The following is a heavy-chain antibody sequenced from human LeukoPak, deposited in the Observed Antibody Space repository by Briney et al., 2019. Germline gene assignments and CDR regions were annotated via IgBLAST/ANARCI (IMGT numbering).Heavy chain of an antibody. Sequence: WASVKVSCKTSGYIFGHNGISWVRQAPGQGPEWMGWISAYYGDTKYAQKFQGRVTMTRDTSTSTVYMELSSLRSEDTAVYYCAWEQEYCGGDCSLPNNWFDPWGQGTLVTVSS. D-gene: IGHD2-21*02. CDR2: ISAYYGDT. CDR1: GYIFGHNG. V-gene: IGHV1-18*01. CDR3: AWEQEYCGGDCSLPNNWFDP. J-gene: IGHJ5*02.